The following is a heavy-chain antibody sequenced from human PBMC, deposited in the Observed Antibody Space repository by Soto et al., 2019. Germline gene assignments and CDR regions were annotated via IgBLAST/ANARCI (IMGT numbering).Heavy chain of an antibody. J-gene: IGHJ6*02. CDR2: IHHSTGA. Sequence: QVQLQESGPGLVKPSGTLSLTCAVSGASISSSYWWSWVRQPPGKGLEWIGEIHHSTGANYNPSLRSRVIISVDTSKNQLFLRVTSVTVADTAVYFCARNDAYAMDVWGQGPTVTVSS. CDR1: GASISSSYW. D-gene: IGHD2-2*01. CDR3: ARNDAYAMDV. V-gene: IGHV4-4*02.